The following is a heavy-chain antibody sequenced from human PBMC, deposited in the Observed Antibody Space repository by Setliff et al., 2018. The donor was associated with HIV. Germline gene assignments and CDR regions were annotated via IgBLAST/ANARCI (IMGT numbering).Heavy chain of an antibody. CDR3: ALVQSGRYPYDAFDI. Sequence: GASVKVSCKASGYTLSNYYMHWVRQAPGQGLEWMGIINPSGGSTNYAQKFQGRVTMTRDTSTSTGYMELRSLTSEDTAVYYCALVQSGRYPYDAFDIWGQGTMVTVSS. CDR1: GYTLSNYY. J-gene: IGHJ3*02. CDR2: INPSGGST. V-gene: IGHV1-46*01. D-gene: IGHD1-26*01.